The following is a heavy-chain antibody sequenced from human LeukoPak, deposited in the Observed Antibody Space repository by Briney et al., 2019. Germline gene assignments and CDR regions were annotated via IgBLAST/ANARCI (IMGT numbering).Heavy chain of an antibody. CDR3: ARDRPVSSASWFDP. J-gene: IGHJ5*02. CDR1: GGSFSGYS. Sequence: SFTLSLTCAIYGGSFSGYSWSWIRQPPGKGLEWIGEINHSGGTNYNPSLKSRVTISVDTSKNQFSLKLSSVTAADTAVYYCARDRPVSSASWFDPWGQGALVTVSS. D-gene: IGHD4-11*01. V-gene: IGHV4-34*01. CDR2: INHSGGT.